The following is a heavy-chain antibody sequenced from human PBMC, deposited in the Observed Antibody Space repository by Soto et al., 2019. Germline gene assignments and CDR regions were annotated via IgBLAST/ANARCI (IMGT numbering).Heavy chain of an antibody. CDR2: IYTSGST. V-gene: IGHV4-4*07. CDR3: ASCGHLPDYYYGMDV. J-gene: IGHJ6*02. Sequence: PSETLSLTCTVSGGSISSYYRSWIRQPAGKGLEWIGRIYTSGSTNYNPSLKRRVTMSVNTSKNQFSLKLSSVPAADTAVYYCASCGHLPDYYYGMDVWGQGTTVTVSS. CDR1: GGSISSYY.